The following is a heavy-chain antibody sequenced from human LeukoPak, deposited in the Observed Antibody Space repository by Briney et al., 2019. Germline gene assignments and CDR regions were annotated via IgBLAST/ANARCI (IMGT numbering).Heavy chain of an antibody. CDR2: IQYDGSNK. V-gene: IGHV3-30*02. D-gene: IGHD6-13*01. Sequence: GGSLRLSCAASVFTFSSYGMYWVRQAPGKGLEWVTFIQYDGSNKYYADSVKGRFTISRDNSKNTLYLQMNSLRVEDTAVYYCAKDTAFYSSTQVIHFDYWGQGTLVTVSS. CDR1: VFTFSSYG. J-gene: IGHJ4*02. CDR3: AKDTAFYSSTQVIHFDY.